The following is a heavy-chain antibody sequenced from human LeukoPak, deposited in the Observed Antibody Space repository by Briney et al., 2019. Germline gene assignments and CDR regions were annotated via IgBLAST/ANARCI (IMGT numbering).Heavy chain of an antibody. V-gene: IGHV4-61*01. CDR1: GGSVSSGSYY. D-gene: IGHD3-10*01. Sequence: SETLSLTCTVSGGSVSSGSYYWSWIRQPPGMGLEWFGYIYYSGSAKYNPSLKSRVTISVDTSKNQFSLKLTSVTAADTAVYYCARGFGDWGLSWFDPWGQGTLVTVSS. CDR3: ARGFGDWGLSWFDP. CDR2: IYYSGSA. J-gene: IGHJ5*02.